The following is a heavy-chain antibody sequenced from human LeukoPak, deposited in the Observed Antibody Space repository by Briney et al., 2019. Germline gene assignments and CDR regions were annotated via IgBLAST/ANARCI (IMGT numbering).Heavy chain of an antibody. V-gene: IGHV1-18*04. CDR1: GYNFTSYG. D-gene: IGHD2-2*01. CDR2: ISAYNGNT. J-gene: IGHJ4*02. Sequence: ASVKVSCKASGYNFTSYGISWVRQAPGQGLEWMGWISAYNGNTNYAQKLQGRVTMTTDTSTSTAYMELRSLRSDDTAVYYCARALFRGVVPAALGYWGQGTLVTVSS. CDR3: ARALFRGVVPAALGY.